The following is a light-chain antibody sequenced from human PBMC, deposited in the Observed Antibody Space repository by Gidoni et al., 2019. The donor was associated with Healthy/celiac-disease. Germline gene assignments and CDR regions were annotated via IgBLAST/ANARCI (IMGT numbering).Light chain of an antibody. J-gene: IGLJ1*01. CDR3: CSYAGSSTYV. CDR2: DVT. V-gene: IGLV2-23*02. Sequence: QPALTQPASVSGSPGQSITISCTGTSSDVGSYNLVSWYRQNPGKAPKLMIYDVTKRPSGVSNRFSGSKSGNTASLTISGLQAEDEADYYCCSYAGSSTYVFGTGTKVTVL. CDR1: SSDVGSYNL.